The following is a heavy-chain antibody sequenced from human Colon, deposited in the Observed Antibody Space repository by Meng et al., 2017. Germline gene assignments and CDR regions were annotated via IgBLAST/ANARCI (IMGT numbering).Heavy chain of an antibody. CDR2: IYSGDTK. D-gene: IGHD6-19*01. Sequence: GGSLRLSCAVSGFSVNGNYMSWVRQAPGKGLEWIAFIYSGDTKDYAASVQGRFTISRGNSENMLYLQMHSLTPEDTAVYYCARGHTSGWYLFAFDIWGQGSMVTVSS. V-gene: IGHV3-53*05. J-gene: IGHJ3*02. CDR3: ARGHTSGWYLFAFDI. CDR1: GFSVNGNY.